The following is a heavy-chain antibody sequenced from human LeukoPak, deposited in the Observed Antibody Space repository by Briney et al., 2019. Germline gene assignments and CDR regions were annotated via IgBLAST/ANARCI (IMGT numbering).Heavy chain of an antibody. CDR1: GFTFSSSA. J-gene: IGHJ4*02. V-gene: IGHV3-30-3*01. D-gene: IGHD3-22*01. CDR3: AKDLHYDSSGYFDY. CDR2: ISYDGSNK. Sequence: GGSLRLSCAASGFTFSSSAMHWVRQAPDKGLEWVAVISYDGSNKYYADSVKGRFTISRDYSKNTLYLQMNSLRAEDAALYYCAKDLHYDSSGYFDYWGQGTLVTVSS.